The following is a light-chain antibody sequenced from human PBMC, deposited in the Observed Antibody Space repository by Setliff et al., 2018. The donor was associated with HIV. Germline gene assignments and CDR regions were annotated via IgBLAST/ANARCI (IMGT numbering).Light chain of an antibody. J-gene: IGLJ1*01. CDR1: SSDVGGYYS. V-gene: IGLV2-14*03. CDR3: SSYTTSSTLYV. Sequence: QSVLTQPASVSESPGQSITISCTGISSDVGGYYSVSWYQQHPGKAPKLMIYDVINRPSGVSNRFSGSRSGNTASLTISGLQVGDEADYYCSSYTTSSTLYVFGPGTKVTVL. CDR2: DVI.